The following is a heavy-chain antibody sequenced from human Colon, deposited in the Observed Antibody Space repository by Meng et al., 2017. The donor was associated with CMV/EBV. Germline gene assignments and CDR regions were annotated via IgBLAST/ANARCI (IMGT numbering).Heavy chain of an antibody. Sequence: GESLKISCAASGFTFSSYWMSWVRQAPGKGLEWVGSITGASDYIYHVASLRGRFTISGDYAKNSLYLQMNSLRAEDTAVYYCARELRYSNYVKHNTYYYYGMDVWGQGTTVTVSS. CDR1: GFTFSSYW. CDR2: ITGASDYI. V-gene: IGHV3-21*04. D-gene: IGHD4-11*01. CDR3: ARELRYSNYVKHNTYYYYGMDV. J-gene: IGHJ6*02.